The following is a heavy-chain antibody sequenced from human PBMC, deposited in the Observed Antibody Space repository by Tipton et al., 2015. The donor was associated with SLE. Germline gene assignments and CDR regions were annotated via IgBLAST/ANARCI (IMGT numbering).Heavy chain of an antibody. Sequence: TLSLTCTVSGGSISSTTYYWGWIRQPPGKGLEWIGIIYYSGSSYCNPSLKSRVTISVDTSKNQFSLRLSSVTAADTAVYYCARQNIVATRGACDIWGQGTMVPVSS. V-gene: IGHV4-39*01. D-gene: IGHD5-12*01. CDR1: GGSISSTTYY. CDR3: ARQNIVATRGACDI. CDR2: IYYSGSS. J-gene: IGHJ3*02.